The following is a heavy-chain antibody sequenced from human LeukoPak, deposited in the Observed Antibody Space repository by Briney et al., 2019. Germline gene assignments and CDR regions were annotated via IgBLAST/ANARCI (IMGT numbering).Heavy chain of an antibody. D-gene: IGHD6-19*01. CDR2: IYYSGST. V-gene: IGHV4-59*01. Sequence: KTSETLSLTCTVSGGSISSYYWSWIRQPPGKGLEWIGYIYYSGSTNYNPSLKSRVTISVDTSKNQFSLKLSSVTAADTAMYYCARVDPSSGSDYWGQGTLVTVSS. CDR1: GGSISSYY. J-gene: IGHJ4*02. CDR3: ARVDPSSGSDY.